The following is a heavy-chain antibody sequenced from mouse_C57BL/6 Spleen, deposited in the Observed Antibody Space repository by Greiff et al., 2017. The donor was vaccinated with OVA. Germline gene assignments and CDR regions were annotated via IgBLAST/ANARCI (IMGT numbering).Heavy chain of an antibody. CDR1: GFTFSSYT. Sequence: EVKVVESGGGLVKPGGSLKLSCAASGFTFSSYTMSWVRQTPEKRLEWVATISGGGGNTYYPDSVKGRFTISRANAKNTLYLQMSSLRSEDTALYYCARGGYYGNYYAMDYWGQGTSVTVSS. CDR3: ARGGYYGNYYAMDY. J-gene: IGHJ4*01. V-gene: IGHV5-9*01. D-gene: IGHD2-1*01. CDR2: ISGGGGNT.